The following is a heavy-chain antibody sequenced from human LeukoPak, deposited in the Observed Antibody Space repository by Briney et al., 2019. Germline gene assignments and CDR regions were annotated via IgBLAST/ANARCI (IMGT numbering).Heavy chain of an antibody. V-gene: IGHV4-34*01. Sequence: SETLSLTCTVYGGSFSGYYWSWIRQPPGKGLEWIGEINHSESTNYNPSLKSRVTISVDTSKNQFSLKLSSVTAADTAVYYCARVVHMRFDYWGQGTLVTVSS. J-gene: IGHJ4*02. CDR1: GGSFSGYY. CDR3: ARVVHMRFDY. CDR2: INHSEST.